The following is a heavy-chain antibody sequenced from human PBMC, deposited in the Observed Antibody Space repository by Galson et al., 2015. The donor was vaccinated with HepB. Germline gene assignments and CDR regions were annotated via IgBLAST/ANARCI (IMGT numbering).Heavy chain of an antibody. V-gene: IGHV3-30*18. CDR2: ISYDGSNK. Sequence: SLRLSCAASGFTFSSYGMHWVRQAPGKGLEWVAVISYDGSNKYYADSVKGRFTISRDNSKNTLYLQMNSLRAEDTAVYYCAKDVLPAAIGAFDIWGQGTMVTVSS. CDR3: AKDVLPAAIGAFDI. CDR1: GFTFSSYG. D-gene: IGHD2-2*01. J-gene: IGHJ3*02.